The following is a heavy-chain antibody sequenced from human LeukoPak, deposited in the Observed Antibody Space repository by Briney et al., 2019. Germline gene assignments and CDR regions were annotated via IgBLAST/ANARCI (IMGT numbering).Heavy chain of an antibody. J-gene: IGHJ4*02. V-gene: IGHV3-30*18. CDR2: ISYDGGIE. Sequence: GGSLRLSCAASGFAFISYGMHWVRQAPGKGLEWVAIISYDGGIEYYADSVKGRFTISRDNSKNTLYLQMNSLRAEDTALYYCAKDRLIAVAGTEPIDYWGQGTLVTVSS. CDR1: GFAFISYG. D-gene: IGHD6-19*01. CDR3: AKDRLIAVAGTEPIDY.